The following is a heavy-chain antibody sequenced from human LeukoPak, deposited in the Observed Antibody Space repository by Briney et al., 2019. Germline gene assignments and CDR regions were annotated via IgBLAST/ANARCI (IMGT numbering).Heavy chain of an antibody. CDR3: ARPHRRRGYSYGQPRNDAFDI. Sequence: SETLSLTCSVSGGSISSCTYSWGWIRQPPGKGLEWIGSIYYSGSTYYNPSLKSRATISVDTSKNQFSLKLSSVTAADTAVYYCARPHRRRGYSYGQPRNDAFDIWGQGTMVTVSS. J-gene: IGHJ3*02. D-gene: IGHD5-18*01. CDR2: IYYSGST. CDR1: GGSISSCTYS. V-gene: IGHV4-39*01.